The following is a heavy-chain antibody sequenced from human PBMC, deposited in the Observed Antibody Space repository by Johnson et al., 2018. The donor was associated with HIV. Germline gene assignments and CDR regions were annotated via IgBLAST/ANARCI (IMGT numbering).Heavy chain of an antibody. CDR3: AKVDRPGIAAAPLDAFDI. V-gene: IGHV3-NL1*01. CDR2: MYRGGST. J-gene: IGHJ3*02. Sequence: QVQLVESGGDWVQRGGSLKLSCAASGFTFSNYDIHWVRQAPGKGLEWVSVMYRGGSTYYPDSVKGRFPISRDNAKNSLYLQMKSLRAEDTAVYYCAKVDRPGIAAAPLDAFDIWGQGTMVTVSS. CDR1: GFTFSNYD. D-gene: IGHD6-13*01.